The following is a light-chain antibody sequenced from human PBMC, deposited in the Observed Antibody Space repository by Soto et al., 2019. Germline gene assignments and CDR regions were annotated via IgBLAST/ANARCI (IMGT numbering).Light chain of an antibody. V-gene: IGKV1-8*01. CDR3: QQYYTYPPT. Sequence: AIRMTQSPSSFSASTGDRVTITCRASQGISSYLAWYQQKPGKAPKLLIYAASTLQSGVPSRFSGSGSGTDFTLTISCLQSDDFATYYCQQYYTYPPTFGQGTKVEIK. CDR1: QGISSY. CDR2: AAS. J-gene: IGKJ1*01.